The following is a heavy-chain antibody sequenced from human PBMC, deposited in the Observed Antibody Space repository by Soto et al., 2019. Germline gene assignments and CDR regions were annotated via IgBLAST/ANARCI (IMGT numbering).Heavy chain of an antibody. Sequence: SETLSLTCAVSGYSVSYAYWWGWIRQSPGKGLEWIGNVYNDGRTSYNPSLNSRGTVSMDKSKNQFSLELRSVTPADTAVYYCVRDEYICDDCRRVSDDWGRGTLVTASS. CDR1: GYSVSYAYW. V-gene: IGHV4-38-2*02. CDR3: VRDEYICDDCRRVSDD. J-gene: IGHJ4*02. D-gene: IGHD2-21*02. CDR2: VYNDGRT.